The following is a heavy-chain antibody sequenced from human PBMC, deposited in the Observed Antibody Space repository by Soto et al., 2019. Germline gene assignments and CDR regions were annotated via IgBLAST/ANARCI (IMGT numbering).Heavy chain of an antibody. D-gene: IGHD3-3*01. CDR3: ARGSGYYDFWSGYLIPESSDYMDV. V-gene: IGHV4-59*01. J-gene: IGHJ6*03. CDR1: GGSISSYY. Sequence: PSETLSLTCTVSGGSISSYYWSWIRQPPGKGLEWIGYIYYSGSTNYNPSLKSRVTISVDTSKNQFSLKLSSVTAADTAVYYCARGSGYYDFWSGYLIPESSDYMDVWGKGTTVTVSS. CDR2: IYYSGST.